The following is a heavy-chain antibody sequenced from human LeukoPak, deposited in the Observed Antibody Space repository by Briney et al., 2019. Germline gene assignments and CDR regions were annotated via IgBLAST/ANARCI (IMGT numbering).Heavy chain of an antibody. J-gene: IGHJ3*02. CDR2: IYYSGNT. D-gene: IGHD1-1*01. CDR3: AAGRNYDAFHI. V-gene: IGHV4-59*06. Sequence: SETLSLTCTVSGGSISSYYWSWIRQPPGKGLEWIGYIYYSGNTYYNPSLKSRVTISVDTSKNQFSLKLSSVTAADTAVYYCAAGRNYDAFHIWGQGTMVTVSS. CDR1: GGSISSYY.